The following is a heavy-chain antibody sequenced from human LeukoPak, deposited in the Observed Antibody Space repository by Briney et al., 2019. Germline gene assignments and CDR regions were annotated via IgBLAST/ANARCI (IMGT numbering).Heavy chain of an antibody. V-gene: IGHV3-21*01. J-gene: IGHJ4*02. CDR1: GFTFSSYS. CDR2: ISSSSSYI. Sequence: PGGSLRLSCAASGFTFSSYSMNWVRQAPGKGLEWVSSISSSSSYIYYADSVKGRFTISRDNAKNSLYLQMNSLGAEDTAVYYCAREARKYYYGSGTRAEPYYWGQGTLVTVSS. CDR3: AREARKYYYGSGTRAEPYY. D-gene: IGHD3-10*01.